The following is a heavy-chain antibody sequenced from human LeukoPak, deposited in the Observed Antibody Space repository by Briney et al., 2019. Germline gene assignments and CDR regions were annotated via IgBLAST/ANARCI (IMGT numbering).Heavy chain of an antibody. CDR3: TTDHREGSRIGWYLGY. J-gene: IGHJ4*02. CDR1: GFSFSNAW. CDR2: LKSKPDGKTT. Sequence: GGSLTLSCAGAGFSFSNAWMPWVRQATGKALEWVSRLKSKPDGKTTGYAAPPKGKLPIPSDDSQNMLYLHMNSLKTEDTAVYYWTTDHREGSRIGWYLGYWGRGTLVTVSS. D-gene: IGHD6-19*01. V-gene: IGHV3-15*01.